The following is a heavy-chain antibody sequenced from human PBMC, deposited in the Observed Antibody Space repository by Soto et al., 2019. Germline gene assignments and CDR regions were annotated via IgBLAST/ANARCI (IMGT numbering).Heavy chain of an antibody. CDR3: VRGLGDTAIVNWFDP. D-gene: IGHD5-18*01. CDR1: GGSISSGDYY. J-gene: IGHJ5*02. Sequence: QVQLQESGPGLVKPSQTLSLTCTVSGGSISSGDYYWSWIRQPPGKGLEWIGYIYYSGSTYYNPSLKSRVTISVDTSKNQFSLKLSSVTAADTAVYYCVRGLGDTAIVNWFDPWGQVTLVTVTS. CDR2: IYYSGST. V-gene: IGHV4-30-4*01.